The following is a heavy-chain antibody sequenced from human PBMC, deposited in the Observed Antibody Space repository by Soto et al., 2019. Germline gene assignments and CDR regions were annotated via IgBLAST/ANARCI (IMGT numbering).Heavy chain of an antibody. D-gene: IGHD1-1*01. V-gene: IGHV4-59*01. CDR1: GGSISSYY. Sequence: QVQLQESGPGLVKPSETLSLTCTVSGGSISSYYWSWIRQPPGKGLEWIGYIYYSGSTNYNPSLKSRVTISVDTSKNQFSLKLSSVTAADTAVYYCARGLSRGTSFDYWGQGTLVTVSS. J-gene: IGHJ4*02. CDR3: ARGLSRGTSFDY. CDR2: IYYSGST.